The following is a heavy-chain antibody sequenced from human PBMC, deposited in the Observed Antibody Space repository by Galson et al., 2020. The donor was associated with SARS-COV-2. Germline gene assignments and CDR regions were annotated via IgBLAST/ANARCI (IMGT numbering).Heavy chain of an antibody. Sequence: GGSLRLSCAASGFTFSSDVMHWARQAPGKGLEWVARISHDGTYKLYLQSVEGRFTISRDNSKNTLYLQMSSLRVDDTAMYYCVKDLATNWALDYWGQGTLVTVSS. CDR2: ISHDGTYK. CDR3: VKDLATNWALDY. V-gene: IGHV3-30*18. J-gene: IGHJ4*02. CDR1: GFTFSSDV. D-gene: IGHD7-27*01.